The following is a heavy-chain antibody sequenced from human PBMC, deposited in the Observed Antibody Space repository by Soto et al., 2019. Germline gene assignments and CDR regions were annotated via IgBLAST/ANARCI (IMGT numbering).Heavy chain of an antibody. CDR2: IIPIFGTA. CDR3: ARPTRYYYDSSGQSAWFDP. V-gene: IGHV1-69*13. J-gene: IGHJ5*02. D-gene: IGHD3-22*01. Sequence: SVKVSCKASGGTFSSYAISWVRQAPGQGLEWMGGIIPIFGTANYAQKFQGRVAITADESTSTAYMELSSLRSEDTAVYYCARPTRYYYDSSGQSAWFDPWGQGTLVTVSS. CDR1: GGTFSSYA.